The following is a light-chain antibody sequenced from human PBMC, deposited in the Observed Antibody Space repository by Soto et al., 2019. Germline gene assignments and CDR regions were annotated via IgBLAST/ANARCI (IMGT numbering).Light chain of an antibody. J-gene: IGLJ2*01. CDR3: ETCDSTTRI. CDR1: SSNIESNW. CDR2: NTT. V-gene: IGLV1-47*02. Sequence: QSVVTQDPSVSGTPGQRVTISCSGSSSNIESNWVYWYQQLPGTAPKLRIYNTTHRPSGVSDRFAGSKPGTSASLAITGLRSDDEADYYWETCDSTTRIFGGGTKLTVL.